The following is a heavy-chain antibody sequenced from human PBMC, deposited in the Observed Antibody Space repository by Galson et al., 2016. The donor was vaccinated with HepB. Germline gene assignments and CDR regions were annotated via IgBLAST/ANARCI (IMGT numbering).Heavy chain of an antibody. J-gene: IGHJ6*03. CDR3: ALSYGYPGNMDV. Sequence: PALVKPTQTLTLTCTFSGFSLTTSGVSVGWIRQPPGKALEWLARLDWDDDKFYRTSLKTRLTISKDTSKNQVVFTMTKMDPVDTATYYCALSYGYPGNMDVWGKGTTVTVSS. CDR2: LDWDDDK. CDR1: GFSLTTSGVS. D-gene: IGHD5-18*01. V-gene: IGHV2-70*04.